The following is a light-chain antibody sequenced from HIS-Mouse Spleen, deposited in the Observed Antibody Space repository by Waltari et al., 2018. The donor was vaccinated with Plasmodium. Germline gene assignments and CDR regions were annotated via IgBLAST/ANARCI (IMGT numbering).Light chain of an antibody. J-gene: IGLJ2*01. CDR2: DVS. Sequence: QSALPQPAPVSGSPGQSIPLPCPGTSRDVGGYNYVSWYQQHPGKAPKLMIYDVSNRPSGVSNRFSGSKSGNTASLTISGLQAEDEADYYCSSYTSSSTLVFGGGTKLTVL. CDR3: SSYTSSSTLV. V-gene: IGLV2-14*03. CDR1: SRDVGGYNY.